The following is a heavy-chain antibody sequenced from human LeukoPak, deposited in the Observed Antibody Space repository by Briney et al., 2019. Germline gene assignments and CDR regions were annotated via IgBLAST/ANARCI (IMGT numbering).Heavy chain of an antibody. J-gene: IGHJ4*02. CDR3: ARVASGTYFSDY. V-gene: IGHV3-20*04. D-gene: IGHD1-26*01. CDR2: INWDGGGA. Sequence: PGGSLRLSCAASGFTFDDYGMDWVRQAPGKGLEWVSGINWDGGGAGYADSVRGRFTISRDNAKNSLYLQMNSLRAEDTALYFCARVASGTYFSDYWGQGTLVTVSS. CDR1: GFTFDDYG.